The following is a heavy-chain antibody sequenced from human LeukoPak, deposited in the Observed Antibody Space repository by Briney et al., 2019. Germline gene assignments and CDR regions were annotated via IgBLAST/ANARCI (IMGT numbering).Heavy chain of an antibody. D-gene: IGHD6-19*01. CDR3: ARDSRIAVAGPFDY. V-gene: IGHV1-69*05. CDR2: IIPMFGTA. Sequence: ASVKVSCKASGGTFRKNPISWVRQAPGQGLEWMGGIIPMFGTAIYAQKFQGRVTITTDESTSTAYMELSSLRSEDTAVYYCARDSRIAVAGPFDYWGQGTLVTVSS. CDR1: GGTFRKNP. J-gene: IGHJ4*02.